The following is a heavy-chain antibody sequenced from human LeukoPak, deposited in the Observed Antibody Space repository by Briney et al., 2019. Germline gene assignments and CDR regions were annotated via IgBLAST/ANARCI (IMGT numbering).Heavy chain of an antibody. D-gene: IGHD6-19*01. CDR3: TTDGSPYSSGWYYFDY. CDR1: GFTFSNAW. Sequence: NPGGSLRLSCAASGFTFSNAWMSWVRQAPGKGLEWVGRTKSKTDGGTTDYAAPVEGRFTISRDDSKNTLYLQMNSLKTEDTAVYYCTTDGSPYSSGWYYFDYWGQGTLVTVSS. J-gene: IGHJ4*02. V-gene: IGHV3-15*01. CDR2: TKSKTDGGTT.